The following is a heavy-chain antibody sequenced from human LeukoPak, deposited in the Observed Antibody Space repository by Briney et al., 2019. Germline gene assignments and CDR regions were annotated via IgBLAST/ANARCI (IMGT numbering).Heavy chain of an antibody. CDR3: AKGGYTTWFDP. CDR1: GFTFREYS. D-gene: IGHD2-15*01. V-gene: IGHV3-23*01. CDR2: IRSNGGDT. J-gene: IGHJ5*02. Sequence: RGGSLRLSCAASGFTFREYSMSWVRQAPGKGLEWVSNIRSNGGDTYYTDSVKGRFTISRDNSKNTLYLEMNSLRAGDTAVYYCAKGGYTTWFDPWGQGTLVTVSS.